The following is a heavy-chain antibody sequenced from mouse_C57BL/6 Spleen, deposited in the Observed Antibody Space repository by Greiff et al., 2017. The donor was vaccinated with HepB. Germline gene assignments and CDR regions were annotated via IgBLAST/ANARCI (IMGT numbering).Heavy chain of an antibody. CDR1: GYTFTSYW. Sequence: QVQLQQPGAELVMPGASVKLSCKASGYTFTSYWTHWVKQRPGQGLEWIGEIDPSDSYTNYNQKFKGKSTLTVDKSSSTAYMQLSSLTSEDSAVYYCAITTDRYFDVWGTGTTVTVSS. J-gene: IGHJ1*03. CDR2: IDPSDSYT. V-gene: IGHV1-69*01. CDR3: AITTDRYFDV. D-gene: IGHD1-1*01.